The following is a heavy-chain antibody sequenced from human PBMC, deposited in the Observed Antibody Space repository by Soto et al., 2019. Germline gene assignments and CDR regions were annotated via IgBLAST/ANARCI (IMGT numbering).Heavy chain of an antibody. CDR1: GGSISTSSYY. V-gene: IGHV4-39*01. J-gene: IGHJ4*02. D-gene: IGHD6-6*01. Sequence: PSETLYLTCTVSGGSISTSSYYCGWIRQPPGKGLEWIGSIYYSGSTYYNPSLKSRVTMSVDTSKNQFSLRLSSVTAADTAVYYCARLEQQLVDQTGDYWGQGTLVT. CDR2: IYYSGST. CDR3: ARLEQQLVDQTGDY.